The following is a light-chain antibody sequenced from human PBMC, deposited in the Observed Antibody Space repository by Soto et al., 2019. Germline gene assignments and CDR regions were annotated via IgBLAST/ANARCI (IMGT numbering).Light chain of an antibody. V-gene: IGKV3-15*01. Sequence: ETLLPQSPAILSVSAGERATLSFRASHSVRDNLAWYQQRPGQAPRLLIYSASTRAPGVPDRFSGCGFGTDFSLTISSLQSEDVAIYYCQQHNDWPPSTVGQGTRLDIK. CDR3: QQHNDWPPST. CDR1: HSVRDN. CDR2: SAS. J-gene: IGKJ2*01.